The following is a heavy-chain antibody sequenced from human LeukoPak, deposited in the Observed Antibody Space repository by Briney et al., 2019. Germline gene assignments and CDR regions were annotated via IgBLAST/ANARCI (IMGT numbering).Heavy chain of an antibody. Sequence: SVKVSCKASGGTFSSYAISWVRQAPGQGLEWMGGIIPIFGTANHAQKFQGRVTITADESTSTAYMELSSLRSEDTAVYYCARDPPQGCSGGSCPMDVWGKGTTVTVSS. J-gene: IGHJ6*03. D-gene: IGHD2-15*01. CDR2: IIPIFGTA. CDR3: ARDPPQGCSGGSCPMDV. CDR1: GGTFSSYA. V-gene: IGHV1-69*13.